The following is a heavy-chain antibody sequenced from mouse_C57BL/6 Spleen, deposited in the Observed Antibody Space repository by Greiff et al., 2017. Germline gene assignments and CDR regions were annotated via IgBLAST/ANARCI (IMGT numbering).Heavy chain of an antibody. Sequence: EVHLVESGGGLVQPGGSLKLSCAASGFTFSDYYMYWVRQTPEKRLEWVAYISNGGGSTYYPDTVKGRFTISRDNAKNTLYLQMSRLKSEDTAMYYCARQGGYTYAMDYWGQGTSVTVSS. CDR2: ISNGGGST. CDR1: GFTFSDYY. D-gene: IGHD1-2*01. CDR3: ARQGGYTYAMDY. J-gene: IGHJ4*01. V-gene: IGHV5-12*01.